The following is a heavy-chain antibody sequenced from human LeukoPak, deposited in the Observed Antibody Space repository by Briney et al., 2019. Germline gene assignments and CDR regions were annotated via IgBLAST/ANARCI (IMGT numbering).Heavy chain of an antibody. CDR1: GGSISSYY. J-gene: IGHJ4*02. V-gene: IGHV4-59*12. CDR3: ARDPSFRGFDY. D-gene: IGHD3-10*01. Sequence: SETLSLTCTVSGGSISSYYWSWIRQPPGKGLEWIGYIYYSGSTNYNPSLKSRVTMSVDTSKNQFSLKLSSVTAADTAVYYCARDPSFRGFDYWGQGTLVTVSS. CDR2: IYYSGST.